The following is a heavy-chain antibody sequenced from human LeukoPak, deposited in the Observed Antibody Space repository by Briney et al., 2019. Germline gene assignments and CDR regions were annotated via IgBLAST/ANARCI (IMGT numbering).Heavy chain of an antibody. CDR2: INTDGTTT. CDR1: GFTFSSYW. CDR3: AREKYDSSGYYTDNYYFDY. V-gene: IGHV3-74*01. J-gene: IGHJ4*02. D-gene: IGHD3-22*01. Sequence: PGGSLRLSCAASGFTFSSYWMYWVRRVPGKGLVWVSRINTDGTTTNYADSVQGRFTVSRDNAKNSLYLQMNSLRAEDTALYYCAREKYDSSGYYTDNYYFDYWGQGTPVTVSS.